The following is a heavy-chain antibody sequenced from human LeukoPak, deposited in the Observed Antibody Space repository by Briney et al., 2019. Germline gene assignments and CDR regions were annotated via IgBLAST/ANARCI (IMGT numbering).Heavy chain of an antibody. J-gene: IGHJ4*02. Sequence: PSETLSLTCTVSGGSISSSGYYWGWIRQPPGKGLEWIGSIYYSGGNYYNPSLNSRVTISVDTSKNQFSLRLSSVTAADTAVYYCARGPYYFGSWGPGTLVTVSS. CDR2: IYYSGGN. CDR1: GGSISSSGYY. V-gene: IGHV4-39*07. CDR3: ARGPYYFGS.